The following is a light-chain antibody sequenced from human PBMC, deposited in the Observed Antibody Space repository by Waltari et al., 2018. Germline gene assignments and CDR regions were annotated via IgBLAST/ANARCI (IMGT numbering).Light chain of an antibody. CDR3: SSYTSSSTLV. CDR2: DVS. CDR1: SSDVGRYNY. Sequence: QSALTQPASVSGSPGQSITISCTGASSDVGRYNYVSWYQQYPGTAPKLIIYDVSNRPSGFSNRFSGSKSGNTASLTISGLQAEDEADYYCSSYTSSSTLVFGGVTKLTVL. J-gene: IGLJ3*02. V-gene: IGLV2-14*03.